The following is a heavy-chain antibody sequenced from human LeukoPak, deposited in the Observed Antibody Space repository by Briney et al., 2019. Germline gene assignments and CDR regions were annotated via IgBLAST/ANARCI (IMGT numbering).Heavy chain of an antibody. V-gene: IGHV1-18*01. J-gene: IGHJ3*02. Sequence: ASENVSCKASGYTFTSYDIIWVRQAPGQALEGMGWISAYNCNTNYVQKLQGRVTMTTDTSTSTAYMELRSLRSDDAAVYYCARDVVRIPPGHFDIWGQGTMVTVSS. CDR1: GYTFTSYD. CDR3: ARDVVRIPPGHFDI. CDR2: ISAYNCNT. D-gene: IGHD2-15*01.